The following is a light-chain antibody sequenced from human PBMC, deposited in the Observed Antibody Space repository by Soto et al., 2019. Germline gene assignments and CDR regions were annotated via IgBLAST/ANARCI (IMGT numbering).Light chain of an antibody. CDR1: QSVSSSY. Sequence: EIVLTQSPGTLSLSPGERATLSCRAIQSVSSSYLAWYQQKPGQAPRLLVYGATTRASGIPDRFSGSGSGTEFTLTISSLQSEDFAVYYCQEYSKWPSRTFGPGTKVDI. V-gene: IGKV3-20*01. CDR3: QEYSKWPSRT. CDR2: GAT. J-gene: IGKJ1*01.